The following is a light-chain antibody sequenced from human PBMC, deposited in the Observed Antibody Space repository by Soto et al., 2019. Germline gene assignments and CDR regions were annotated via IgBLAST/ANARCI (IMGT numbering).Light chain of an antibody. CDR2: GNS. J-gene: IGLJ1*01. CDR1: SSNIGAGYD. CDR3: QSYDSSLISYV. Sequence: QSVLTQRPSVSGAPGQRVTISCTGSSSNIGAGYDVHWYQQLPGTAPKLLIYGNSNRPSGVPDRFSGSKSGTSASLAITGLQAEDEADYYCQSYDSSLISYVFGIGTKLTVL. V-gene: IGLV1-40*01.